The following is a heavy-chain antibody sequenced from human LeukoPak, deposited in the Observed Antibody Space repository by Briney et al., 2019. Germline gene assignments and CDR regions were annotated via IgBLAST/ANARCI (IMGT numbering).Heavy chain of an antibody. D-gene: IGHD3-10*01. V-gene: IGHV4-61*02. CDR2: IYTSGST. CDR3: ATLRGVEDNMDV. CDR1: CGSVSSGNYY. Sequence: SETLSLTCTVSCGSVSSGNYYWSWIRQPAGKGLEWIGRIYTSGSTNYNPSLKSRVTISIDTSKNQFSLKLSSVTAADTAVYYCATLRGVEDNMDVWGQGTTVTVSS. J-gene: IGHJ6*02.